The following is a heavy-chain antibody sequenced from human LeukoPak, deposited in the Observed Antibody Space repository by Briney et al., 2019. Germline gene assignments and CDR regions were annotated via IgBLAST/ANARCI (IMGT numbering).Heavy chain of an antibody. CDR2: ISAYNGNT. D-gene: IGHD3-3*02. CDR1: GYTFTSYG. CDR3: PSTPISGPPRYDY. J-gene: IGHJ4*02. V-gene: IGHV1-18*01. Sequence: GASVKVSCKASGYTFTSYGISWVRQAPGQGLEWMGWISAYNGNTNYAQKLQGRVTMTTDTSTSTAYMELRSLRSDHTAVYYCPSTPISGPPRYDYWGQGTLVTVSS.